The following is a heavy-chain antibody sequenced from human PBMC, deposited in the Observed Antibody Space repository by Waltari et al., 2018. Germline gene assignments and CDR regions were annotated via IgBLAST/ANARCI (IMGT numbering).Heavy chain of an antibody. CDR2: INHSGST. V-gene: IGHV4-59*08. J-gene: IGHJ4*02. Sequence: QVQLQESGPGLVKPSETLSLTCTVSGGSISSYYWSWIRQPPGKGLEWIGEINHSGSTNYNPSLKSRVTISVDTSKNQFSLKLSSVTAADTAVYYCARQRHPRYCSGGSCYFDYWGQGTLVTVSS. D-gene: IGHD2-15*01. CDR1: GGSISSYY. CDR3: ARQRHPRYCSGGSCYFDY.